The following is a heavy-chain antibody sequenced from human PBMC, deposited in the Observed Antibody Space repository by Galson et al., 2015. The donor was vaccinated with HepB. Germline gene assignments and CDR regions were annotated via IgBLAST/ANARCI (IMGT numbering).Heavy chain of an antibody. D-gene: IGHD2-2*01. J-gene: IGHJ6*02. CDR2: ISYDGSNK. Sequence: SLRLSCAASGFTFSSYGMHWVRQAPGKGLGWGAVISYDGSNKYYADSVKGRFTISSDNSKNTLYLQMNSLRAEDTAVYYCAKQPIDCSSTSCYSVGMGVWGQGTTVTVSS. CDR1: GFTFSSYG. CDR3: AKQPIDCSSTSCYSVGMGV. V-gene: IGHV3-30*18.